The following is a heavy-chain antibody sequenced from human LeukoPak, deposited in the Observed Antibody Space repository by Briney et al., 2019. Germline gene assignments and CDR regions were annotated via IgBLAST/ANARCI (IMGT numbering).Heavy chain of an antibody. Sequence: PSETLSLTCTVSGGSLSSYYWSWIRQPPGKGLEWIGSIYYTGSTNYNPSLKSRVTISIDTSKNQFSLKLSSVTAADTAVYYCAREVYDVLTTYSNYYFDYWGQGTLVTVSS. CDR3: AREVYDVLTTYSNYYFDY. D-gene: IGHD3-9*01. CDR1: GGSLSSYY. J-gene: IGHJ4*02. CDR2: IYYTGST. V-gene: IGHV4-59*01.